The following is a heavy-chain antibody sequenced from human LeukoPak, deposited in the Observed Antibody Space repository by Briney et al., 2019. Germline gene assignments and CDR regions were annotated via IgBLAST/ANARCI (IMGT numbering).Heavy chain of an antibody. CDR1: GYTFTSYD. CDR2: MNPNSGNS. J-gene: IGHJ3*02. CDR3: ARSPVGAIGPFDI. Sequence: ASVKVSCVASGYTFTSYDINWVRQATGQGLEWMGWMNPNSGNSGYAQKFQGRVAMTRNTSISTAYMELSSLRSEETAVYYCARSPVGAIGPFDIWGPGTMVTVSS. V-gene: IGHV1-8*01. D-gene: IGHD1-26*01.